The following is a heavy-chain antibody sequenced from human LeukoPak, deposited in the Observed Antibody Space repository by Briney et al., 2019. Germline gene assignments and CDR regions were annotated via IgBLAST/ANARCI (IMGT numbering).Heavy chain of an antibody. Sequence: GASVKVSCTASGYTFTIYDINWVRQATGQGLEWMGWMNPNSGNTGYAQKFQGRVTMTRNTSISTAYMELSSLRSEDTAVYYCASVDSSGYYFNYYYGMDVWGQGTTVTVSS. J-gene: IGHJ6*02. CDR1: GYTFTIYD. CDR3: ASVDSSGYYFNYYYGMDV. D-gene: IGHD3-22*01. CDR2: MNPNSGNT. V-gene: IGHV1-8*01.